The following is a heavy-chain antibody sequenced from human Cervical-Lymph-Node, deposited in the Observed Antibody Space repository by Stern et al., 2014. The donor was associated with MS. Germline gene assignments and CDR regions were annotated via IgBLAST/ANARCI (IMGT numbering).Heavy chain of an antibody. J-gene: IGHJ4*02. D-gene: IGHD4-17*01. Sequence: VQLVESGGGVVQPGRSLRLSCAASGFSFSLYAMYWVRQVPGKWLERLAVISHDGTNKNYADSMKGRFTISRDNAKNTLYLQMNSLRAEGTAMYYCASRYDYGDYIYWGQGTLVTVSS. V-gene: IGHV3-30*04. CDR1: GFSFSLYA. CDR3: ASRYDYGDYIY. CDR2: ISHDGTNK.